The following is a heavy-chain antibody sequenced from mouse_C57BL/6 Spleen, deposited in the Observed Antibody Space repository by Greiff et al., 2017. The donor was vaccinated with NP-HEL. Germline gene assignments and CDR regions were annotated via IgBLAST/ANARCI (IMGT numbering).Heavy chain of an antibody. D-gene: IGHD1-1*01. J-gene: IGHJ1*03. V-gene: IGHV1-82*01. CDR1: GYAFSSSW. CDR3: EIRGSYYGSSHWYFDV. CDR2: IYPGDGDT. Sequence: QVQLQQSGPELVKPGASVKISCKASGYAFSSSWMNWVKQRPGKGLEWIGRIYPGDGDTNYNGKFKGKATLTADKSSRTAYMQLSSLTSEDSAVYFCEIRGSYYGSSHWYFDVWGTGTTVTVSS.